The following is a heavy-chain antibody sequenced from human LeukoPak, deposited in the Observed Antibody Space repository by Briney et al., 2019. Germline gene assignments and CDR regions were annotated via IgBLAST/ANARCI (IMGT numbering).Heavy chain of an antibody. D-gene: IGHD2-2*01. V-gene: IGHV4-59*01. J-gene: IGHJ6*03. CDR2: IYYSGST. CDR1: GGSFSSYY. Sequence: SETLSLTCTVSGGSFSSYYWSWIRQPPGKGLEWIGYIYYSGSTNYNPSLKSRVTISVDTSKNQFSLKLSSVTAADTALYYCALGSVPATYYYYYMDVWGKGTTVTVSS. CDR3: ALGSVPATYYYYYMDV.